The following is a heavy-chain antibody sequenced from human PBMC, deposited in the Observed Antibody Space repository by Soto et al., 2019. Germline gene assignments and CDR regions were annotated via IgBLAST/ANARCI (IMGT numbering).Heavy chain of an antibody. D-gene: IGHD6-6*01. V-gene: IGHV3-30*03. CDR2: ISYDGSTK. CDR3: ARSTSSTLNYYYGMDV. CDR1: GFTFSSFG. Sequence: GGSLRLSCAASGFTFSSFGMHWVRQAPGKGLEWVAVISYDGSTKFYTDSVKGRFTIARDNSKNILYLQMNSLTIEDTAVFYCARSTSSTLNYYYGMDVWGQGTTVTVSS. J-gene: IGHJ6*02.